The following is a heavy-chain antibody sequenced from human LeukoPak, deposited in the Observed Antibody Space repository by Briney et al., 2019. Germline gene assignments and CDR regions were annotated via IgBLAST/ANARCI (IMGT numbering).Heavy chain of an antibody. CDR3: ARGIHYDILTGYYGPFDY. Sequence: ASVKVSCKASGYTFSDHYMHWVRQAPGQGLEWMGWFNPNNGGTNYLEKFQGRVTMTRDTSINTAYMELRRLRSDDTAVYFCARGIHYDILTGYYGPFDYWGQGTLVTVSS. D-gene: IGHD3-9*01. V-gene: IGHV1-2*02. J-gene: IGHJ4*02. CDR2: FNPNNGGT. CDR1: GYTFSDHY.